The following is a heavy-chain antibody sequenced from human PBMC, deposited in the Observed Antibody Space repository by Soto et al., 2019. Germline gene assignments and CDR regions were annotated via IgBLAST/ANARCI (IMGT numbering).Heavy chain of an antibody. CDR2: ISSSSSYT. J-gene: IGHJ4*02. CDR1: GFTFSDYY. D-gene: IGHD6-13*01. Sequence: GGSLRLSCAASGFTFSDYYMSWIRQAPGKGLEWVSYISSSSSYTNYADSVKGRFTISRDNAKNSLYLQMNSLRAEDTAVYYCAKVPWEQQLVLDFDYWGQGTLVTVSS. V-gene: IGHV3-11*05. CDR3: AKVPWEQQLVLDFDY.